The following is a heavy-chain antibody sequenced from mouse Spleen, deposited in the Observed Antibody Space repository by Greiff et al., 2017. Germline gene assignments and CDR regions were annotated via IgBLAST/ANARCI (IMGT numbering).Heavy chain of an antibody. Sequence: EVKLQQSGPELVKPGASVKISCKASGYSFTGYYMNWVKQSPEKSLEWIGEINPSTGGTTYNQKFKAKATLTVDKSSSTAYMQLKSLTSEDSAVYYCVYYYGSRGYFDVWGTGTTVTVSS. D-gene: IGHD1-1*01. V-gene: IGHV1-42*01. CDR3: VYYYGSRGYFDV. CDR1: GYSFTGYY. J-gene: IGHJ1*03. CDR2: INPSTGGT.